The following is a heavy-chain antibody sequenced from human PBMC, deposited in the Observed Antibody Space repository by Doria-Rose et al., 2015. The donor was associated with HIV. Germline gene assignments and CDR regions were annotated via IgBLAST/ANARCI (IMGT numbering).Heavy chain of an antibody. J-gene: IGHJ1*01. CDR1: GWSFSGYY. V-gene: IGHV4-34*01. CDR2: INHGGST. D-gene: IGHD4-17*01. Sequence: LKPSETLSLTCAVYGWSFSGYYWTWIRQSPGKGLEWIGEINHGGSTNYNPSLKSRVTISLDMSKNQFSLKVTSVTAADTAVYYCARGPSDFGDYVAFQHWGQGTLVTVSS. CDR3: ARGPSDFGDYVAFQH.